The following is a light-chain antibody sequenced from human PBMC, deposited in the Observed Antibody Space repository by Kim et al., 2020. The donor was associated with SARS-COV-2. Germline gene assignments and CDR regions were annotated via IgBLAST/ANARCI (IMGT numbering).Light chain of an antibody. J-gene: IGLJ1*01. Sequence: VSPGQTASITCSGDNLGYKYACWYQQKPGQSPVLVIYQDNKRPSGIPERFSGSNYGNTATLTISGTQAMDEADYFCQAWDSSIYYVFGTGTKVTVL. CDR3: QAWDSSIYYV. CDR1: NLGYKY. CDR2: QDN. V-gene: IGLV3-1*01.